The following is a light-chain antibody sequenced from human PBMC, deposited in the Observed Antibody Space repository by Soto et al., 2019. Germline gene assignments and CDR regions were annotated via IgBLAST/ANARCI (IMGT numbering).Light chain of an antibody. V-gene: IGKV3-15*01. Sequence: EIVMTQSPATLSVSPGERATLSCRASQSVSSDLVWYQQKPGHAPRLLIYDASTRANGIPARFSGSGSGTEFTLTINSLQYEYFLVYHCQQYNKWPLPVGGGTKVEIK. CDR2: DAS. CDR3: QQYNKWPLP. CDR1: QSVSSD. J-gene: IGKJ4*01.